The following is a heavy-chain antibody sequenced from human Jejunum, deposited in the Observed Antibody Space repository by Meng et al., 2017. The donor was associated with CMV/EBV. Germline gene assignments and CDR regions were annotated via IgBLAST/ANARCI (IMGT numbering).Heavy chain of an antibody. CDR3: AKDAGSFLDYYFDF. CDR2: LNPYTGDT. CDR1: EYTFTDYY. V-gene: IGHV1-2*02. Sequence: ASEYTFTDYYDHWVRQAPGQGLEWLGYLNPYTGDTNYAQKFQGRVSMTRDTPTNTAYMELTRLRSDDTALYYCAKDAGSFLDYYFDFWGQGTLVTVSS. D-gene: IGHD3-10*01. J-gene: IGHJ4*02.